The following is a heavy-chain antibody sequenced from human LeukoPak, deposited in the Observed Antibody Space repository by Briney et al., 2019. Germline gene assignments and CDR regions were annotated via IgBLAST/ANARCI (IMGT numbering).Heavy chain of an antibody. CDR3: AKDAGYSSRLYYFDY. V-gene: IGHV3-23*01. Sequence: GGSLRLSCAASGFTFSSYAMSWGRQAPGKGLEWVSAISGSGGSTYYADSVKGRFTISRDNSKNTLYLQMNSLRAEDTAVYYCAKDAGYSSRLYYFDYWGQGTLVTVSS. J-gene: IGHJ4*02. CDR2: ISGSGGST. CDR1: GFTFSSYA. D-gene: IGHD3-22*01.